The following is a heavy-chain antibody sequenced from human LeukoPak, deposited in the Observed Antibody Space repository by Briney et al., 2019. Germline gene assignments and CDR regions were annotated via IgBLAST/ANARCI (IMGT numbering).Heavy chain of an antibody. CDR1: GDSVSRSDSY. CDR3: ARRRYYDGSGYLE. J-gene: IGHJ1*01. D-gene: IGHD3-22*01. Sequence: LETLSFTCSVSGDSVSRSDSYWDWIRQPPGKGLEWIGTIYYSGRTYYSPSLKSRVTMSVDPSNNQFSLNLRSVNAADTAVYCCARRRYYDGSGYLEWGQGTLLSVSS. V-gene: IGHV4-39*01. CDR2: IYYSGRT.